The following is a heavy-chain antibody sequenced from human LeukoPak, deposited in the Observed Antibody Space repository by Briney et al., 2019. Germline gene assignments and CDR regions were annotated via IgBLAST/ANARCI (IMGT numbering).Heavy chain of an antibody. V-gene: IGHV3-49*04. CDR1: GFTFGDYA. CDR2: IRSKAYGGTT. D-gene: IGHD6-13*01. Sequence: GGSLRLSCTASGFTFGDYAMSWVRQAPGKGLEWVGFIRSKAYGGTTEYAASVKGRFTISRDDSKSIAYLQMNSLKTEDTAVYYRTRRYSSSWYNWFDPWGQGTLVTVSS. J-gene: IGHJ5*02. CDR3: TRRYSSSWYNWFDP.